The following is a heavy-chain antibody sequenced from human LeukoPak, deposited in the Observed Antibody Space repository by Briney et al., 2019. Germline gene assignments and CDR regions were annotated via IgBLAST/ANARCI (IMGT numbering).Heavy chain of an antibody. CDR1: GGTFSSYA. V-gene: IGHV1-69*05. Sequence: SVKVSCKASGGTFSSYAISWVRQAPGQGLEWMGGIIPIFGTANYAQKFQGRVTITTDESTSTAYMELSSLRSEDTAVYYCARGVIVVVPATTYYFDYWGQGTLVAVSS. CDR3: ARGVIVVVPATTYYFDY. D-gene: IGHD2-2*01. J-gene: IGHJ4*02. CDR2: IIPIFGTA.